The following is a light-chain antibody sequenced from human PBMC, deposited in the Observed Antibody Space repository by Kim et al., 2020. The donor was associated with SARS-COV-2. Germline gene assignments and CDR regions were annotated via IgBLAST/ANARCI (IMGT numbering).Light chain of an antibody. V-gene: IGLV2-11*03. Sequence: PVQSATLSCTGTSNDVGGYNDVSLYQQHPGKAPKLMIYDVSNRPSGVPDRFSGSKSGNTASLTISGLQPEDEADYYCCSYAGSYTVFGGGTKLTVL. CDR3: CSYAGSYTV. CDR1: SNDVGGYND. CDR2: DVS. J-gene: IGLJ2*01.